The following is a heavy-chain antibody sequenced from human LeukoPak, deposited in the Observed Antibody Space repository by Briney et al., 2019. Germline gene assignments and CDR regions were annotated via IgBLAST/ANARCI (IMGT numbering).Heavy chain of an antibody. J-gene: IGHJ4*02. CDR2: IRADKGKT. V-gene: IGHV1-18*01. D-gene: IGHD4-11*01. Sequence: GASVTVSCKPSGYRFKTFGISWVRQAPGQGLEWMGWIRADKGKTDYAQKFQDRVTLTIDTSTSTAYMELRSLTSDDTATYYCARDRSNSDFWGQGTLVTVSS. CDR3: ARDRSNSDF. CDR1: GYRFKTFG.